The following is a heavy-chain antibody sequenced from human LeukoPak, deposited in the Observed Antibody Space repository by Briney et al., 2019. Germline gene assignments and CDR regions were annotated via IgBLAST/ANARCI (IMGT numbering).Heavy chain of an antibody. CDR3: ARGIAAWYWYFDL. D-gene: IGHD6-13*01. CDR1: GYSISSGYY. V-gene: IGHV4-31*03. CDR2: IYYSGST. J-gene: IGHJ2*01. Sequence: PSETLSLTCTVSGYSISSGYYWSWIRQHPGKGLEWIGYIYYSGSTYYNPSLKSRVTISVDTSKNQFSLKLSSVTAADTAVYYCARGIAAWYWYFDLWGRGTLVTVSS.